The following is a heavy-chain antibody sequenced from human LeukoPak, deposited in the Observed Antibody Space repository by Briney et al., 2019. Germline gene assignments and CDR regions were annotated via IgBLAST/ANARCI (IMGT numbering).Heavy chain of an antibody. CDR2: INHSGST. V-gene: IGHV4-34*01. CDR1: GGSFSGYY. D-gene: IGHD4-23*01. J-gene: IGHJ4*02. Sequence: SEPLSLTCAVYGGSFSGYYWSWIRQPPGKGLEWIGEINHSGSTNYNPSLKSRVTISVDTSKNQFSLKLSSVTAADTAVYYCARGRYGGNSYSDYWGQGTLVTVSS. CDR3: ARGRYGGNSYSDY.